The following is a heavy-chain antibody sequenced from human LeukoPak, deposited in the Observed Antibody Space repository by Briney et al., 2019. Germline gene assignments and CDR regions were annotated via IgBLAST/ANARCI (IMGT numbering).Heavy chain of an antibody. J-gene: IGHJ4*02. CDR2: IHASGGT. CDR1: DGSIIEYY. CDR3: ARGAALVTHKYFDY. V-gene: IGHV4-4*08. D-gene: IGHD5-18*01. Sequence: SETLSLTCTVSDGSIIEYYWSWIRQSPGKGLEWIGYIHASGGTVYNPSLESRVTFSIGSPKNHFFLRMTSVTAADTAVYYCARGAALVTHKYFDYWGPGTLVTVSS.